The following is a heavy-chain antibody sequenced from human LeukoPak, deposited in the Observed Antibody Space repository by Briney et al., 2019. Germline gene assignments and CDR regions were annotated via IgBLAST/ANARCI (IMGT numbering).Heavy chain of an antibody. Sequence: GGSLRLSCAASGFTFSSYGMHWVRQAPGKGLEWVAVISYDGSNKYYADSVKGRFTISRDNSKNTLYLQMNSLRAEDTAVYYCAKDLRYFDWFIDYWGQGTLVTVSS. CDR1: GFTFSSYG. D-gene: IGHD3-9*01. CDR2: ISYDGSNK. J-gene: IGHJ4*02. V-gene: IGHV3-30*18. CDR3: AKDLRYFDWFIDY.